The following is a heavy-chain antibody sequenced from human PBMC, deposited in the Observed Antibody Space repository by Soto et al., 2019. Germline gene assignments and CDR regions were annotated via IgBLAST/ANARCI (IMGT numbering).Heavy chain of an antibody. V-gene: IGHV4-59*08. CDR1: GCSINSYY. J-gene: IGHJ1*01. Sequence: SETLSLTCTVSGCSINSYYWSWIRQSQGKGLEWIAYIYYNGNTNYNPSLMSRVTLSVDTSKNQFSLSLTSVTAADTAMYYCARHDPGGYFPHPGQGTLVTVSS. D-gene: IGHD3-10*01. CDR3: ARHDPGGYFPH. CDR2: IYYNGNT.